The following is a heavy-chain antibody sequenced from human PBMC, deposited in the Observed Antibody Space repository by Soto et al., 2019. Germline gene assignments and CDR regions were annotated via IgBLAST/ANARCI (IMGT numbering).Heavy chain of an antibody. D-gene: IGHD3-10*01. CDR1: GDTFTTYD. Sequence: ASVKVSCKASGDTFTTYDINWVRQATGHGLEWMGWINPNSGNIGYAQRFQGRVTMTRDTAIRTAYMEVSSLRSDDTAVYYCARGRASGGYYLLDYWGQGTLVTVSS. J-gene: IGHJ4*02. CDR2: INPNSGNI. CDR3: ARGRASGGYYLLDY. V-gene: IGHV1-8*01.